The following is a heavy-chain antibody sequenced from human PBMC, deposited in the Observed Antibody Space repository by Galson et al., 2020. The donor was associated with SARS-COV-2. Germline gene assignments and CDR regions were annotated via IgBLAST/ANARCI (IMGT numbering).Heavy chain of an antibody. J-gene: IGHJ6*02. D-gene: IGHD3-16*01. CDR2: IYYRGST. Sequence: ASETLSLTCTVSGGPISSSGYYWTWIRQHPGKGLEWIGYIYYRGSTDYNPSLRSRLAISIDTSKNQFSLKLSSVTAADTAVYYCTRENMRGKYYYGMDVWGQGTPVTVSS. CDR1: GGPISSSGYY. V-gene: IGHV4-31*03. CDR3: TRENMRGKYYYGMDV.